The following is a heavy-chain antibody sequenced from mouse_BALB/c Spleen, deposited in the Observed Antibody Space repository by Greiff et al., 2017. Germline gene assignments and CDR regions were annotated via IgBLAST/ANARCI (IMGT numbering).Heavy chain of an antibody. CDR1: GYSITSDYA. J-gene: IGHJ2*01. Sequence: DVKLVESGPGLVKPSQSLSLTCTVTGYSITSDYAWNWIRQFPGNKLEWMGYISYSGSTSYNPSLKSRISITRDTSKNQFFLQLNSVTTEDTATYYCASYGNYPFDYWGQGTTLTVSS. CDR3: ASYGNYPFDY. V-gene: IGHV3-2*02. CDR2: ISYSGST. D-gene: IGHD2-1*01.